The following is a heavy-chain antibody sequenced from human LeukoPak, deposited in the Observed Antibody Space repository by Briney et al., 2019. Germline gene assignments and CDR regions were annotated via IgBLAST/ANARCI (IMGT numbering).Heavy chain of an antibody. CDR2: ISSNGGST. J-gene: IGHJ4*02. CDR1: GVAFSSYA. V-gene: IGHV3-64*01. CDR3: ARGDCGSTSCYTSDY. Sequence: GGSLRLSCAASGVAFSSYAMRWVRQAPGKGLEYVSAISSNGGSTYYVNSVKGRFTISRDNSKNTLYLQMGSLRAEDMAVYYCARGDCGSTSCYTSDYWGQGILVTVSS. D-gene: IGHD2-2*01.